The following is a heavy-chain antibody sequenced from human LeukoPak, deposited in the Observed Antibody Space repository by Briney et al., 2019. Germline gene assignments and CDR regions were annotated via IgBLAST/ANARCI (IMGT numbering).Heavy chain of an antibody. Sequence: GGSLRLSCAASGFTFSSYAMSWVRQAPGKGLEWVSAISGSGGSSYYADSVKGRFTISRDNSKNTLYLQMNSLRAEDTAIYYCARVIRAAPGKGYFDYWGQGTLVTVSS. CDR3: ARVIRAAPGKGYFDY. D-gene: IGHD6-13*01. V-gene: IGHV3-23*01. J-gene: IGHJ4*02. CDR1: GFTFSSYA. CDR2: ISGSGGSS.